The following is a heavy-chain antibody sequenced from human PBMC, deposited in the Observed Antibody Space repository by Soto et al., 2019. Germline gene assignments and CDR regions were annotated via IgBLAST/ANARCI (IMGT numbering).Heavy chain of an antibody. Sequence: SETLSLTCTVSGGSISSYCLSWIRQPPGKGLEWIGYIYYSGSANYNPSLKSRVTISVDTSKNQFSLKLSSVTAADTAVYYCARRWGRTFDYWGQGTLVTVSS. CDR3: ARRWGRTFDY. CDR2: IYYSGSA. J-gene: IGHJ4*02. D-gene: IGHD7-27*01. V-gene: IGHV4-59*08. CDR1: GGSISSYC.